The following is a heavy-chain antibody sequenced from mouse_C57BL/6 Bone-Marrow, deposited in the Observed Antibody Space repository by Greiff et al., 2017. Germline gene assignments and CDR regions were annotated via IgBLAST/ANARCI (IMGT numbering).Heavy chain of an antibody. Sequence: EVQLQQSGAELVRPGASVKLSCTASGFNIKDDYMHWVKQRPEQGLEWIGWIDPENGDTESASKFQGKATITADTSSNTAYLQLSSLTSEATAVYYCTSLIYYDYGLFAYWGQGTLVTVSA. J-gene: IGHJ3*01. CDR1: GFNIKDDY. CDR3: TSLIYYDYGLFAY. V-gene: IGHV14-4*01. CDR2: IDPENGDT. D-gene: IGHD2-4*01.